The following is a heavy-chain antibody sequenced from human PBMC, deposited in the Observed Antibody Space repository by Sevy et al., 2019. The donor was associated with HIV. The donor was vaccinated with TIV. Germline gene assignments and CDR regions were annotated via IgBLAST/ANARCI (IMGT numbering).Heavy chain of an antibody. Sequence: GGSLRLSCAASGFTVSSNYMSWVRQAPGKGLEWVSVIYSGGSTYYADSVKGRFTISRDNSKNTLYLQMNSLRAEDTAGYYGARDSPYYGSGIGGGGMDVWGQGTTVTVSS. CDR2: IYSGGST. CDR1: GFTVSSNY. D-gene: IGHD3-10*01. J-gene: IGHJ6*02. V-gene: IGHV3-53*01. CDR3: ARDSPYYGSGIGGGGMDV.